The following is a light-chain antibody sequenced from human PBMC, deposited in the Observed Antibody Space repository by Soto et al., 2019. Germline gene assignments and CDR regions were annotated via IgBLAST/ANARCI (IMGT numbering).Light chain of an antibody. J-gene: IGKJ3*01. CDR3: QQDNSLPPEFT. V-gene: IGKV3-20*01. CDR2: GAS. Sequence: EIVLTQSPGTLSVSPGERVTLSCRASQSISSSYLAWYQQRPGQAPRLLIFGASYRATGIPDRFSGSGSGIDFTLTFSKLEPEDFAVYYCQQDNSLPPEFTFGPGTKVDS. CDR1: QSISSSY.